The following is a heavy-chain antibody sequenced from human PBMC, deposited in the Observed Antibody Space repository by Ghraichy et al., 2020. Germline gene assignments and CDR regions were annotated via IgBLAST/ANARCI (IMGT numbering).Heavy chain of an antibody. CDR3: AHGYCNNGVCYTPVGMDV. CDR2: IYWDDDK. J-gene: IGHJ6*02. CDR1: GFSLSTYGVG. Sequence: SGPTLVKPTQTLTLTCTFSGFSLSTYGVGVGWIRQPPGKALEWLALIYWDDDKRYSPSLKRRLTITKDTSKNQVVLTMTNMDHVDTATYYCAHGYCNNGVCYTPVGMDVWGQGTTVTVSS. D-gene: IGHD2-8*01. V-gene: IGHV2-5*02.